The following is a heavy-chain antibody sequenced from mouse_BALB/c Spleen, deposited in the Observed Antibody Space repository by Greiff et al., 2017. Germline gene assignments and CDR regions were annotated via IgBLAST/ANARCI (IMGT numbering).Heavy chain of an antibody. J-gene: IGHJ2*01. Sequence: VQRVESGPELVKPGASVRISCKASGYTFTSYYIHWVKQRPGQGLEWIGWIYPGNVNTKYNEKFKGKATLTADKSSSTAYMQLSSLTSEDSAVYFCARDGNFLDYWGQGTTLTVSS. CDR2: IYPGNVNT. D-gene: IGHD2-1*01. CDR3: ARDGNFLDY. V-gene: IGHV1S56*01. CDR1: GYTFTSYY.